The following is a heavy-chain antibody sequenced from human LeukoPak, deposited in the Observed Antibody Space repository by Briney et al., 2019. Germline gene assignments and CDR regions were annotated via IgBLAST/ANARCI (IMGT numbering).Heavy chain of an antibody. CDR2: IIPIFGTA. CDR1: GYTFTSYG. CDR3: ASQYYYDSSGYSVDP. D-gene: IGHD3-22*01. J-gene: IGHJ5*02. Sequence: SVKVSCKASGYTFTSYGISWVRQAPGQGLKWMGGIIPIFGTANYAQKFQGRVTITADESTSTAYMELSSLRSEDTAVYYCASQYYYDSSGYSVDPWGQGTLVTVSS. V-gene: IGHV1-69*13.